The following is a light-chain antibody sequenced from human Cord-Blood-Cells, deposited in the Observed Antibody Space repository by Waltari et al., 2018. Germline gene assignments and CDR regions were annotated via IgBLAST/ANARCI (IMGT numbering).Light chain of an antibody. CDR2: YDS. Sequence: SHVLTQPPSVSVAPGQTARITCGGNNIGSKSVHWYQQKAGQAPVLVIYYDSDRPSGIPERFSGSNSGNTATLTISRVEAGDEADYYCQVWDSSSDHPVFGGGTKLTVL. J-gene: IGLJ3*02. CDR3: QVWDSSSDHPV. CDR1: NIGSKS. V-gene: IGLV3-21*04.